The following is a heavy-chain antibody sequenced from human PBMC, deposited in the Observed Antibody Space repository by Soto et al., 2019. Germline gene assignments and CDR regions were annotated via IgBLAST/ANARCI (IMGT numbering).Heavy chain of an antibody. CDR1: GGSISSYY. V-gene: IGHV4-59*01. J-gene: IGHJ5*02. CDR3: ARVLFGRGNWFDP. D-gene: IGHD3-3*01. Sequence: SETLSLTCTVSGGSISSYYWSWIRQPPGKGLEWIGYIYYSGSTNYNPSLKSRVTISVDTSKNQSSLKLSSVTAADTAVYYCARVLFGRGNWFDPWGQGTLVTAS. CDR2: IYYSGST.